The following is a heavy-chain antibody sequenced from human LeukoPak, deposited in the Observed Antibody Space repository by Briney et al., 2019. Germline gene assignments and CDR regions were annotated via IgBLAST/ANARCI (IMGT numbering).Heavy chain of an antibody. V-gene: IGHV1-69*13. Sequence: GASVKVSCKASGGTFSSYAISWVRQAPGQGLEWMGGIIPIFGTANYAQKFQGRVTITADESTSTAYMELRSLRSDDTAVYYCARDIVGAYRDYWGQGTLVTVFS. CDR3: ARDIVGAYRDY. J-gene: IGHJ4*02. CDR1: GGTFSSYA. CDR2: IIPIFGTA. D-gene: IGHD1-26*01.